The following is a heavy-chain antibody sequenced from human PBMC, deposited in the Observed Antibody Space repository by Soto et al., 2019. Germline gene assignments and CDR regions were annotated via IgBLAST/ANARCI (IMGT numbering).Heavy chain of an antibody. CDR2: ISGSGGGT. D-gene: IGHD6-19*01. J-gene: IGHJ3*01. CDR1: GFTFNIYA. Sequence: PGGSLRLSCAASGFTFNIYAMSWVRQAPGKGLEWVSAISGSGGGTYYADSVEGRFTISRYNSNNTLYLQMSSLRAEDTAVYYCARDHSSGWYESWGQGTMVTVSS. V-gene: IGHV3-23*01. CDR3: ARDHSSGWYES.